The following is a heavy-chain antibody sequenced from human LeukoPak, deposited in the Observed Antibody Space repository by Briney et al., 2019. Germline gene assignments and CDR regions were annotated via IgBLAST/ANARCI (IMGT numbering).Heavy chain of an antibody. Sequence: GASVKVSCKVSGYTLTELSMHWVRQAPGKGLEWMGGFDPEDGETIYAQKFQGRVTMTEDTSTDTAYMELSSLRSEDTAVYYCATEVWGELRRNYYFDYWGQGTLVTVSS. CDR3: ATEVWGELRRNYYFDY. J-gene: IGHJ4*02. CDR2: FDPEDGET. CDR1: GYTLTELS. V-gene: IGHV1-24*01. D-gene: IGHD1-26*01.